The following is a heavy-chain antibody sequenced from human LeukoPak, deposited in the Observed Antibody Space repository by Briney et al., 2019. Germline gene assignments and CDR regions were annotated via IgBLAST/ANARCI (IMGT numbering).Heavy chain of an antibody. V-gene: IGHV3-74*01. Sequence: GGSLRLSCAASAFTFSSYWMHWVRQAPGKGLVWVSRISGDGRNINYADSVRGRFTISRDNAKNTLYLQMNTLRVEDTAVYYCTRDLMDYDVSTGLHHYYMDVWGQGTTVTVSS. CDR3: TRDLMDYDVSTGLHHYYMDV. CDR1: AFTFSSYW. D-gene: IGHD3-9*01. CDR2: ISGDGRNI. J-gene: IGHJ6*02.